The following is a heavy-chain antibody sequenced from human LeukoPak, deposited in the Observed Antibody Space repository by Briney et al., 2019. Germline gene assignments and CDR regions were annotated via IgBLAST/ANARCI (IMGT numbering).Heavy chain of an antibody. CDR3: ARHGILTDHSVRI. V-gene: IGHV4-39*01. Sequence: SETLSLTCTVSGGSLTGKNDYWGWIRQTPGKGLEWIGTVFHTGITHYNPSLKSRISISVDTSKNQFSLNLNSVTAADTALYYCARHGILTDHSVRIWGQGILVTVSA. D-gene: IGHD3-9*01. CDR1: GGSLTGKNDY. J-gene: IGHJ4*02. CDR2: VFHTGIT.